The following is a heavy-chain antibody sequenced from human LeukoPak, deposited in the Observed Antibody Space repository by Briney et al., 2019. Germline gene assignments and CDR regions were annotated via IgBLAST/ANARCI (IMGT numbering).Heavy chain of an antibody. CDR2: ISSSGSTI. CDR3: AVVTRDYGDSTNIDY. CDR1: GFTFSSYE. V-gene: IGHV3-48*03. D-gene: IGHD4-17*01. Sequence: GGSLRLSCAASGFTFSSYEMNWVRQAPGKGLEWVSYISSSGSTIYYADSVKGRFTISRDNAKNSLYLQMNSRRAEDTAVYYCAVVTRDYGDSTNIDYWGQGTLVTVSS. J-gene: IGHJ4*02.